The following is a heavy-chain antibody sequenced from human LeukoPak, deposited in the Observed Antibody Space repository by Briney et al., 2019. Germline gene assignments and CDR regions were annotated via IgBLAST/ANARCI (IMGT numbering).Heavy chain of an antibody. J-gene: IGHJ4*02. CDR1: GFTFSSYW. D-gene: IGHD2-15*01. Sequence: PGGSLRLSCAASGFTFSSYWMHWVRQAPGKGLVWVSRINSDGSSTSYADSVKGRFTISRDNSKNTLYLQMNSLRAEDTAVYYCAKSPLQYCSGGSCYAMLFDYWGQGTLVTVSS. CDR2: INSDGSST. V-gene: IGHV3-74*01. CDR3: AKSPLQYCSGGSCYAMLFDY.